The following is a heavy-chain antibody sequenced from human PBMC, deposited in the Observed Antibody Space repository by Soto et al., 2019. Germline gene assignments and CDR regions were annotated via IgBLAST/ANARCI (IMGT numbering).Heavy chain of an antibody. CDR2: IYYSGST. J-gene: IGHJ6*02. CDR1: XXSYY. V-gene: IGHV4-59*01. CDR3: PRVARGGTISPSSSVMDV. D-gene: IGHD1-26*01. Sequence: XXSYYWSWIRQPPGKGLEWIGYIYYSGSTNYNPSLKSRVTISVDTSKNQFSLKLSSVTAADTPVYYCPRVARGGTISPSSSVMDVWAQGPTVPVPS.